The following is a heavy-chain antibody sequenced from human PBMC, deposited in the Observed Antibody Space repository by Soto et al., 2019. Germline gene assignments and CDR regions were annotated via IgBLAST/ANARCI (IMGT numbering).Heavy chain of an antibody. V-gene: IGHV4-4*07. J-gene: IGHJ6*02. CDR1: GGSIRSYY. Sequence: SETLSLTCNVSGGSIRSYYWSWVRQPAGKALEWIGRIYSSGTTNYNPSLKSRVTILVDTPKNEFSLKVASVTAADTALYYCAREGASGFGMDVWGQGTTVTVSS. D-gene: IGHD1-26*01. CDR2: IYSSGTT. CDR3: AREGASGFGMDV.